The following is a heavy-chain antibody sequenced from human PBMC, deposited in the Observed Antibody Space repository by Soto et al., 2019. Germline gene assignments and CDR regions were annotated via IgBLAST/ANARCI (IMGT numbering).Heavy chain of an antibody. V-gene: IGHV1-2*02. D-gene: IGHD2-15*01. Sequence: ASVKVSCKSSGYTFTDHYIHWVRQAPGPGLEWMGWINPKSGGTNYAQEFQGRVTMTRDTSISTAYLDLSGLSSNDTAMYFCARWGQEYCSGGSCPRHDNSYGMDVWGQGTTVTASS. J-gene: IGHJ6*02. CDR1: GYTFTDHY. CDR3: ARWGQEYCSGGSCPRHDNSYGMDV. CDR2: INPKSGGT.